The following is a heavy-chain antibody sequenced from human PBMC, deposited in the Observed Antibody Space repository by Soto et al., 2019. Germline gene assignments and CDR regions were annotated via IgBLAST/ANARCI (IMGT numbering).Heavy chain of an antibody. CDR2: IKHDGSQS. V-gene: IGHV3-7*03. CDR1: GFTFSKFW. CDR3: ARFLLYSASGRGWFDP. J-gene: IGHJ5*02. Sequence: HPGGSLRLSCTASGFTFSKFWMSLVRQAPGKGLEWVSNIKHDGSQSYYVDSVKGRFTISRDNTKNALYLQVNSLRVDDTAVYYCARFLLYSASGRGWFDPRGQGTLVTVSS. D-gene: IGHD2-2*02.